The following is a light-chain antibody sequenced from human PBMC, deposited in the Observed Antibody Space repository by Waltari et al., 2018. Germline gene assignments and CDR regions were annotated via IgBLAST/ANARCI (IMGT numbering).Light chain of an antibody. CDR2: EGN. CDR3: SSYAGSSSPRV. Sequence: QSALIQPASVSGSPGQSITMSCPETNSDVGGSNLVSWYQQHPGKAPKLMIYEGNKRPSGVSYRFSGSKSGNTASLTISGLQADDEADYYCSSYAGSSSPRVFGGGTKLTVL. J-gene: IGLJ3*02. CDR1: NSDVGGSNL. V-gene: IGLV2-23*01.